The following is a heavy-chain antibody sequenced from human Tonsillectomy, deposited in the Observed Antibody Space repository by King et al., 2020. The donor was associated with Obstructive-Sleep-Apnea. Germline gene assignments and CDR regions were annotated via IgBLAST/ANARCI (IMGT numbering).Heavy chain of an antibody. CDR2: ISSYNGNT. D-gene: IGHD6-19*01. CDR3: ARGGRRGGWQDY. Sequence: QLVQSGAEVKKPGASVKVSCKASGYTFTSYGISWVRQAPGQGLDGMGWISSYNGNTNYAQKLQGRVTMTTDPTTGTAYMELRSLRSDDTAVYYCARGGRRGGWQDYWGQGTLVTVSS. V-gene: IGHV1-18*04. CDR1: GYTFTSYG. J-gene: IGHJ4*02.